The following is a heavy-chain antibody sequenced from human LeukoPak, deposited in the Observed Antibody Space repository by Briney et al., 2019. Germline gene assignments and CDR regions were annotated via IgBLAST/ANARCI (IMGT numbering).Heavy chain of an antibody. Sequence: PGGSLRLSCAASGFTFSSYAMSWVRQAPGKGLEWVSAIGGSGSSTHYTDSVKGRFTISRDNSKNTLYLQMNSLRSDDTAVYYCARAFGFWNGFYRNYYGMDVWGQGTTVTVSS. CDR3: ARAFGFWNGFYRNYYGMDV. D-gene: IGHD3-3*01. J-gene: IGHJ6*02. CDR1: GFTFSSYA. CDR2: IGGSGSST. V-gene: IGHV3-23*01.